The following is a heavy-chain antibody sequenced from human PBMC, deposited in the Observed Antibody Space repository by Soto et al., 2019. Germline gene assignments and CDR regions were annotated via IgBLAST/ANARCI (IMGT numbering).Heavy chain of an antibody. V-gene: IGHV3-23*01. CDR1: GFTFSSYA. D-gene: IGHD3-10*01. CDR2: ISGSGGST. J-gene: IGHJ6*04. Sequence: GGSLRLSCAASGFTFSSYAMSWVRQAPGKGLEWVSAISGSGGSTYYADSVKGRLTISRDNSKNTLYLQMNSLRAEDTAVYYCAKMGRELYHYYYGMDVLGKGTTVTVSS. CDR3: AKMGRELYHYYYGMDV.